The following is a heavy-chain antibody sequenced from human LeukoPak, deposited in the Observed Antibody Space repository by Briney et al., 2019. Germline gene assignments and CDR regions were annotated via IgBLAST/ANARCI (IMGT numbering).Heavy chain of an antibody. Sequence: GGSLRLSCAASGFTSSSYAMSWVRQAPGKGLEWVSAISGSGGSTYYADSVKGRFTISRDNSKNTLYLQMNSLRAEDTAVYYCAKVGSSNPLFDYWGQGTLVTVSS. V-gene: IGHV3-23*01. CDR1: GFTSSSYA. D-gene: IGHD6-13*01. J-gene: IGHJ4*02. CDR3: AKVGSSNPLFDY. CDR2: ISGSGGST.